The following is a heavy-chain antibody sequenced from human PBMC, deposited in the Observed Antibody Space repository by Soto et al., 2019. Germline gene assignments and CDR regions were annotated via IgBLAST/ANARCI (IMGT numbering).Heavy chain of an antibody. CDR3: ARGDYGDPKYYFDY. V-gene: IGHV1-8*01. J-gene: IGHJ4*02. CDR1: GYTFTSYD. CDR2: MNPNSGNT. Sequence: GASVKVSCKASGYTFTSYDINWVRQATGQGLEWMGWMNPNSGNTGYAQKFQGRVTMTRNTSISTAYMELSSLRSEDTAVYYCARGDYGDPKYYFDYWGQGTLVTVSS. D-gene: IGHD4-17*01.